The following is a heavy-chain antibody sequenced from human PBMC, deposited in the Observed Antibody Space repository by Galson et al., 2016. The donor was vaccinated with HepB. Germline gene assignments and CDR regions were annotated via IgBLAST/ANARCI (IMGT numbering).Heavy chain of an antibody. CDR1: GYTFSAYY. J-gene: IGHJ6*02. V-gene: IGHV1-2*04. CDR3: ARERWVVGVRNYYYGMDV. Sequence: SVKVSCKASGYTFSAYYIHWVRQAPGQGLEWMGWINPNTGGTKHAQKFQGWVTLTRDTSISTAYMELTSLRSNDTAVYYCARERWVVGVRNYYYGMDVWGQGTTVTVSS. CDR2: INPNTGGT. D-gene: IGHD2-2*01.